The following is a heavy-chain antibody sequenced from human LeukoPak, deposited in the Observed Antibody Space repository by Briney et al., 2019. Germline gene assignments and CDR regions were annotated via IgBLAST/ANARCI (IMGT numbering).Heavy chain of an antibody. D-gene: IGHD2-15*01. CDR2: IKSKTDGGTT. Sequence: GGSLRLSCAASGFTFSNAWMSWVRQAPGKGREWVGRIKSKTDGGTTDYAAPVKGRFTISRDDSKNTLYLQMNSLKTEDTAVYYCRIYCSGGSCYRPSAREIDYWGQGTLVTVSS. CDR1: GFTFSNAW. V-gene: IGHV3-15*01. CDR3: RIYCSGGSCYRPSAREIDY. J-gene: IGHJ4*02.